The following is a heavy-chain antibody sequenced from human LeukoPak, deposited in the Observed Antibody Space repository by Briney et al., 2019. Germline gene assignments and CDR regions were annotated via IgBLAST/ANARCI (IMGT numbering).Heavy chain of an antibody. V-gene: IGHV4-59*01. CDR2: IYHRGSA. J-gene: IGHJ4*02. Sequence: KPSETLSLTCAVYGGSFSGYYWSWIRQPPGKGLEWIGYIYHRGSANYNPSLKSRVTISVDTSKNQFSLTLSSVTAADAAVYYCARAGDFYVSGSYLGYWGQGTLVTVSS. CDR1: GGSFSGYY. CDR3: ARAGDFYVSGSYLGY. D-gene: IGHD3-10*01.